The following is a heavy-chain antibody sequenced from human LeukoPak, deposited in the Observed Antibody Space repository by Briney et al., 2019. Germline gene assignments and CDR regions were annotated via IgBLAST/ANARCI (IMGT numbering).Heavy chain of an antibody. V-gene: IGHV4-59*08. J-gene: IGHJ4*02. D-gene: IGHD3-22*01. CDR1: GGSISSYY. Sequence: SETLSLTCTVSGGSISSYYWSWIRQPPGRGLEWIGYIYYSGSTNYNPSLKSRVTISVDTSKNQFSLKLSSVTAADTAVYYCAAAKGGSGYYFDYWGQGTLVTVSS. CDR3: AAAKGGSGYYFDY. CDR2: IYYSGST.